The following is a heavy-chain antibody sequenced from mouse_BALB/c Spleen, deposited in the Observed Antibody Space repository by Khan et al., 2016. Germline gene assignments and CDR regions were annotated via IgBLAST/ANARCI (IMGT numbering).Heavy chain of an antibody. V-gene: IGHV3-1*02. CDR2: IHSSGST. CDR3: AGAPGIFDY. D-gene: IGHD4-1*01. Sequence: VQLQQSGPDLVKPSQSLSLTCTVTGYSITSAYSWHWIRQFPGNKLEWMGYIHSSGSTNYNPSLKSRISITRDTSKNQFFLQLNSVTTEDTATYYCAGAPGIFDYWGQGTILTVSS. J-gene: IGHJ2*01. CDR1: GYSITSAYS.